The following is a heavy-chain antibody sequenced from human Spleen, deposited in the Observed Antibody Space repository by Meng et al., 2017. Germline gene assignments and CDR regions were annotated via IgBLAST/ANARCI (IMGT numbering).Heavy chain of an antibody. CDR2: ISWNSGRV. V-gene: IGHV3-9*01. D-gene: IGHD3-22*01. CDR3: IKHDRSDYDTSGYFSGYFQY. Sequence: SLKISCAFSGFTFHEYAMNWVRQVPGKCLEWVSGISWNSGRVGYADSVKGRFTISRDNAKNSLYLQMNSLRAEDAALYYCIKHDRSDYDTSGYFSGYFQYWGQGTVVTVSS. CDR1: GFTFHEYA. J-gene: IGHJ1*01.